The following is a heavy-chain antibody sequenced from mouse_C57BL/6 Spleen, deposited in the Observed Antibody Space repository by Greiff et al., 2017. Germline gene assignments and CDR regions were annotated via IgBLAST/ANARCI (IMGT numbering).Heavy chain of an antibody. CDR3: AISAFYYCGRSYWYFDV. J-gene: IGHJ1*03. Sequence: VQLQQSGAELVKPGASVKISCKASGYAFSSYWMNWVKQRPGQGLEWIGQIYPGDGDTNYKGKFKGKATLTADKSSSTAYMQRSSLTSEDSAVYVCAISAFYYCGRSYWYFDVWGTGTTVTVSS. CDR2: IYPGDGDT. CDR1: GYAFSSYW. D-gene: IGHD1-1*01. V-gene: IGHV1-80*01.